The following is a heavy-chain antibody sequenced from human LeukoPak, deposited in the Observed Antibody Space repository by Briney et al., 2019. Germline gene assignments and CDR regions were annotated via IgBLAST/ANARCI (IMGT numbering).Heavy chain of an antibody. CDR3: ARGRYYYDSSGYWTIDY. CDR1: GYTFTGYY. V-gene: IGHV1-2*02. Sequence: EASVKVSCKASGYTFTGYYMHWVRQAPGQGLEWRGWINPNSGGTNYAQKFQGRVTMTRDTSISTAYMELSRLRSDDTAVYYCARGRYYYDSSGYWTIDYWGQGTLVTVSS. CDR2: INPNSGGT. D-gene: IGHD3-22*01. J-gene: IGHJ4*02.